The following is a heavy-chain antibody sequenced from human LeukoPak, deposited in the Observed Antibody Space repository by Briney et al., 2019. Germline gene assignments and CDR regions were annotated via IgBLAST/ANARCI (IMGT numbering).Heavy chain of an antibody. D-gene: IGHD1-26*01. Sequence: PGGSLRLSCVASGFTFSAYSMNWVRQAPGKGLEWISYISGAGGTVYYADSEKGRFTISRDNARNSLYLQLNSLRAEDTAVYFCARVTVGATADYFDSWGQGTLVTVSS. J-gene: IGHJ4*02. CDR2: ISGAGGTV. CDR3: ARVTVGATADYFDS. V-gene: IGHV3-48*01. CDR1: GFTFSAYS.